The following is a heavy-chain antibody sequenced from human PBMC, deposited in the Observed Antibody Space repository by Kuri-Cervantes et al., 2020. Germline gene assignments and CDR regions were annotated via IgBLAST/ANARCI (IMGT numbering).Heavy chain of an antibody. J-gene: IGHJ4*02. CDR2: MNPNSGNT. CDR1: GYTFTSYD. V-gene: IGHV1-8*01. CDR3: ARGSPNWGFGYFDY. D-gene: IGHD7-27*01. Sequence: ASVKVSCKASGYTFTSYDINWVRQATGQGLEWMGWMNPNSGNTGYAQKLQGRVTMTRDTSTSTVYMELSSLRSEDTAVYYCARGSPNWGFGYFDYWGQGTLVTVSS.